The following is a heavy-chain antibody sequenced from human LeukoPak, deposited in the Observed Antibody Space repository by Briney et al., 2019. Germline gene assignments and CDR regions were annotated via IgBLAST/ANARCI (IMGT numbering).Heavy chain of an antibody. J-gene: IGHJ6*03. CDR2: ISRTGTTI. V-gene: IGHV3-48*01. CDR1: GFTFNSYT. Sequence: GGSLRLSCAASGFTFNSYTMNWVRQAPGKGLEWISYISRTGTTIYYADSVKGRFTISRDNANNILSLHMNGLRADDAAVYFCARGRATAVPHYYDYFMDVWGTGTTVIVSS. D-gene: IGHD2-21*02. CDR3: ARGRATAVPHYYDYFMDV.